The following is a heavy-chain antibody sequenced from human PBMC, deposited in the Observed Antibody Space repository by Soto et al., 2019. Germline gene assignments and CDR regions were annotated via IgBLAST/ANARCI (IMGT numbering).Heavy chain of an antibody. D-gene: IGHD1-1*01. CDR1: GASISGYY. V-gene: IGHV4-4*07. J-gene: IGHJ5*02. Sequence: SETLSLTCTVSGASISGYYWSWIRKSAGKGLEWIGRIYATGTTDYNPSLKSRVMMSVDTSKKQFSLKLRSVTAADTAVYYCVRDGTKTLRDWFDPWGQGISVTVS. CDR2: IYATGTT. CDR3: VRDGTKTLRDWFDP.